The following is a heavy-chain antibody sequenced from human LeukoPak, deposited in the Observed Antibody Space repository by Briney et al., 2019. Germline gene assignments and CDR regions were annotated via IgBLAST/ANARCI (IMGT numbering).Heavy chain of an antibody. CDR1: GFIFSSYA. Sequence: GGSLRLSCAASGFIFSSYAMSWVRQTPGKGLEWVSAISGSGGNTYYADSVKGRFTISRDNSKNTLYLQMNSLRAEDTAVYFCARGASFDPWGQGTLVTVSS. CDR2: ISGSGGNT. J-gene: IGHJ5*02. V-gene: IGHV3-23*01. CDR3: ARGASFDP.